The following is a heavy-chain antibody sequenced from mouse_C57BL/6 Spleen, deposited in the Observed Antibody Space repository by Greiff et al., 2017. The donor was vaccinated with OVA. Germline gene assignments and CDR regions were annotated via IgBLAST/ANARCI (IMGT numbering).Heavy chain of an antibody. Sequence: QVQLQQPGAELVKPGASVKLSCKASGYTFTSYWMHWVKQRPGQGLEWIGMIHPNSGSTNYNEKFKSKVTLTVDKSSSKAYMQLSSLTSEDTAVYYCERFLITTEVDDWGPGTTLTVSS. J-gene: IGHJ2*01. CDR2: IHPNSGST. D-gene: IGHD1-1*01. CDR3: ERFLITTEVDD. CDR1: GYTFTSYW. V-gene: IGHV1-64*01.